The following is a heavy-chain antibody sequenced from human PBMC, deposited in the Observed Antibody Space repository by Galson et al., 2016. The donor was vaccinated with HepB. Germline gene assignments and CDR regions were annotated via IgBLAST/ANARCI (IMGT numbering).Heavy chain of an antibody. D-gene: IGHD1-7*01. J-gene: IGHJ2*01. V-gene: IGHV1-2*02. CDR2: INPNSGGT. Sequence: SVKVSCKASGYTFTADYMHWVRQAPGQGLEWMGWINPNSGGTHYAQKFQGRVTLTRDTSISTAYMELSSLISDDTAVYYCARIKEELRRAFDIWGRGVLVTVAS. CDR1: GYTFTADY. CDR3: ARIKEELRRAFDI.